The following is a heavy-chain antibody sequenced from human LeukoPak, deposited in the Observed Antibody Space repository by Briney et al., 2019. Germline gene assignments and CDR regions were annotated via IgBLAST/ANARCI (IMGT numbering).Heavy chain of an antibody. CDR2: ISYDGSNK. CDR3: ARDVVDRQFDY. D-gene: IGHD2-15*01. J-gene: IGHJ4*02. CDR1: GFTFSSYA. Sequence: QPGRSLRLSCAASGFTFSSYAIHWVRRAPGKGLEWVAVISYDGSNKYYADSVKGRFTISRDNSKNTLYLQMNSLRAEDTAVYYCARDVVDRQFDYWAREPWSPSPQ. V-gene: IGHV3-30*04.